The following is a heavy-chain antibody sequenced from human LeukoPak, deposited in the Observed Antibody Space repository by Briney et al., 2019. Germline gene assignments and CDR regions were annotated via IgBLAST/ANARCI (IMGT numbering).Heavy chain of an antibody. D-gene: IGHD3-22*01. CDR2: IYYSGST. J-gene: IGHJ5*02. V-gene: IGHV4-59*01. Sequence: KPSETLSLTCTVSGGSISNYYWSWIRQPPGKGLEWIGYIYYSGSTNYNPSLKSRVTISVDTSKNQFSLKPSSVTAADTAVYYCARAHYYDTSGYFVRHWFDPWGQGTLVTVSS. CDR1: GGSISNYY. CDR3: ARAHYYDTSGYFVRHWFDP.